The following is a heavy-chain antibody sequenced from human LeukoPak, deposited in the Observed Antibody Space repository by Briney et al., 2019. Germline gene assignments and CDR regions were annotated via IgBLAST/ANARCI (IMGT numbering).Heavy chain of an antibody. CDR3: ARESPTLSSSALNAFDI. CDR2: IYPNSGGT. CDR1: GYTFSGYY. J-gene: IGHJ3*02. Sequence: ASVKVSCKASGYTFSGYYMHWVRQAPGQGLEWMGWIYPNSGGTNYAQKFQGRVTMTRDTSISTAYMELSRLRSDDTAVYYCARESPTLSSSALNAFDIWGQGTMVTVSS. D-gene: IGHD6-13*01. V-gene: IGHV1-2*02.